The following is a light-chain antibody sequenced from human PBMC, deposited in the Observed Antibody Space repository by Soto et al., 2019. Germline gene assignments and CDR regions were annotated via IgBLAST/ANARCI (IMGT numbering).Light chain of an antibody. Sequence: EIVLTQSPGTLSLSPGERATLSCRASQSVSGNLVWYQQKPGQAPRLLIYGASTRATGIPARFSGSGSGTEFTLTISSLQPDDFATYYCQQYNSYSPRTFGQGTKVDIK. CDR1: QSVSGN. CDR3: QQYNSYSPRT. V-gene: IGKV3D-15*01. CDR2: GAS. J-gene: IGKJ1*01.